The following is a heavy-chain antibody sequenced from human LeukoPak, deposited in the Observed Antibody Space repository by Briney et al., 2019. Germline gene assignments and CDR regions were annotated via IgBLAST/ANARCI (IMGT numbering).Heavy chain of an antibody. J-gene: IGHJ5*02. CDR3: ARGLIAMVRGSARYDP. D-gene: IGHD3-10*01. CDR1: GGSISSSNW. Sequence: SETLSLTCAVSGGSISSSNWWSWVRQPPGKGLEWIGEIYHSGSTNYNPSLKSRVTISVDKSKNQFSLKLSCVTAADTAVYYCARGLIAMVRGSARYDPWGQGTLVTVSS. CDR2: IYHSGST. V-gene: IGHV4-4*02.